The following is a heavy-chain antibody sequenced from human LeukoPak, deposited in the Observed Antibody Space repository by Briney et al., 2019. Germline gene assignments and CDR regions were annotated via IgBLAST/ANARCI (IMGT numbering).Heavy chain of an antibody. CDR1: GGFISGYY. D-gene: IGHD4-23*01. CDR2: VSYSVST. V-gene: IGHV4-59*01. CDR3: ARDRGSAGGFDF. J-gene: IGHJ4*02. Sequence: SERQSLTCTVSGGFISGYYWSWIRQPPGKGLEWFAFVSYSVSTNYNPSIKNRVTMSRDTSKNQLSLKLSSVTAADTAVYYCARDRGSAGGFDFWGQGALVTVSS.